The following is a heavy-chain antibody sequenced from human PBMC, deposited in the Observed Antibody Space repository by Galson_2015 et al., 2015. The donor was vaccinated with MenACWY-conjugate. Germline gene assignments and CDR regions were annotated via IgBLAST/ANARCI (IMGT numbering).Heavy chain of an antibody. CDR1: GFTFSSYS. Sequence: SLRLSCAASGFTFSSYSMYWVRQAPGKGLVRVSRIYNDGSDITYADSVKGRFTISRDNAKNTLFLQMNSLRAEDTAVYYCARGGIGAFDYWAQGTLVTVSS. J-gene: IGHJ4*02. D-gene: IGHD3-16*01. V-gene: IGHV3-74*01. CDR2: IYNDGSDI. CDR3: ARGGIGAFDY.